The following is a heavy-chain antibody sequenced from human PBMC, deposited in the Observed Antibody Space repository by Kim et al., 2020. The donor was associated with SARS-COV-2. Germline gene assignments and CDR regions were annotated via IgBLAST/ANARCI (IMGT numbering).Heavy chain of an antibody. D-gene: IGHD3-16*02. J-gene: IGHJ4*02. Sequence: AQKFQCRVTVTRDTSTSTVYMDLSSLRSEDTAVYYCARGRGHTFGGVISIWGQGTLVTVSS. CDR3: ARGRGHTFGGVISI. V-gene: IGHV1-46*01.